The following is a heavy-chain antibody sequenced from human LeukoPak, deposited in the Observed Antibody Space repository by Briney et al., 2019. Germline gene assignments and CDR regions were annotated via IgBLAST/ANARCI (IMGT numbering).Heavy chain of an antibody. V-gene: IGHV3-33*01. D-gene: IGHD3-3*01. Sequence: GGSLRLSCAASGFTFSSYGMHWVRQAPGKGLEWVAVIWYDGSNKYYADSVKGRFTISRDNSKNTLYLQMNSLRAEDTAVYYCARGSGRTTPFDYWGQGTLVTVSS. CDR2: IWYDGSNK. CDR1: GFTFSSYG. J-gene: IGHJ4*02. CDR3: ARGSGRTTPFDY.